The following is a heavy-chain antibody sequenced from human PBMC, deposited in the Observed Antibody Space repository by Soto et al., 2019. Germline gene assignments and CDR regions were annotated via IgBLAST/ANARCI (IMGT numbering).Heavy chain of an antibody. D-gene: IGHD3-3*01. CDR3: ARAVLDNWFDP. J-gene: IGHJ5*02. V-gene: IGHV4-59*01. CDR1: GGSISSYY. Sequence: SETLSLTCTVSGGSISSYYWSWIRQPPGKGLEWIGYIYYSGSTNYNPSLKSRVTISVDTSKNQFSLKLSSVTAADTAVYYCARAVLDNWFDPWGQGTLVTVSS. CDR2: IYYSGST.